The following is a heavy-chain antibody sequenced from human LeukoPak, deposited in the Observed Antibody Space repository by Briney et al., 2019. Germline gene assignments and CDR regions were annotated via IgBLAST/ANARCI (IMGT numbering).Heavy chain of an antibody. Sequence: SETLSLTCTVSGGSISSSSYYWGWIRQPPGKGLEWIGSIYYSGSTYYNPSLKSRVTISVDTSKNQISLKLSSVTAADTAVYYCELGGYNSGYFDLWGRGTLVTVSS. D-gene: IGHD5-24*01. CDR1: GGSISSSSYY. CDR3: ELGGYNSGYFDL. J-gene: IGHJ2*01. V-gene: IGHV4-39*01. CDR2: IYYSGST.